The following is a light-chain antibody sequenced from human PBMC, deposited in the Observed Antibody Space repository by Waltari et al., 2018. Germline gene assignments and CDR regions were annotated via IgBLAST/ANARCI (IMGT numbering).Light chain of an antibody. V-gene: IGKV2-28*01. J-gene: IGKJ3*01. CDR1: QSILHSNGYNY. CDR3: QQYYTTPLT. CDR2: LGS. Sequence: DIVMTQSPLSLPVTPGEPASLSCRSSQSILHSNGYNYLDWYLQKPGQSPQLLIYLGSNRASGVPDRFSGSESGTDFTLKISRVEAEDVGVYYCQQYYTTPLTFGPGTKVDIK.